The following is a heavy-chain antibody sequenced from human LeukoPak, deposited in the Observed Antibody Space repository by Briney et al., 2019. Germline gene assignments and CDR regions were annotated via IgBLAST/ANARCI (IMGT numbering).Heavy chain of an antibody. V-gene: IGHV3-30-3*01. CDR1: GFRFSSYD. Sequence: GGSLRLSCAATGFRFSSYDMHWVRQAPGKGLEWVAAISAEGDIQIYLDSVMGRFTISRDNPKSTLYLQMNSLRIEDTGFYYCTRDMIRGVPDYIDYWGQGTLVTVSS. CDR2: ISAEGDIQ. D-gene: IGHD3-10*01. CDR3: TRDMIRGVPDYIDY. J-gene: IGHJ4*02.